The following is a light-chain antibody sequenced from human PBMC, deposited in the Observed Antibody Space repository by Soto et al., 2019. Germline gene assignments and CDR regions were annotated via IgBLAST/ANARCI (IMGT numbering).Light chain of an antibody. Sequence: QSALTQSASVSGSPGQSITISCTGTISDVGGYNYVSWYQQHPGKAPKLILYDVINRPSGVSNRFSGSKSGNTASLTISGLQAEDEADYYCSSYTSSSTLVFGGGTKLTVL. CDR2: DVI. CDR1: ISDVGGYNY. J-gene: IGLJ2*01. CDR3: SSYTSSSTLV. V-gene: IGLV2-14*01.